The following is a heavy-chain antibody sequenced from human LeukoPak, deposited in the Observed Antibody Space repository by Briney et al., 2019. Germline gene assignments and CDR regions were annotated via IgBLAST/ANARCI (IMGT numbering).Heavy chain of an antibody. D-gene: IGHD5-24*01. J-gene: IGHJ4*02. Sequence: GGSLRLSCAASGFTFSDYYMNWIRQAPGKGLEWVSYISNSGSAIYYADSVKGRFTISRDNARNSLFVQMNSLRAEDTAVYYCARGSGDGSNSGWGQGTLVTVSS. V-gene: IGHV3-11*04. CDR3: ARGSGDGSNSG. CDR1: GFTFSDYY. CDR2: ISNSGSAI.